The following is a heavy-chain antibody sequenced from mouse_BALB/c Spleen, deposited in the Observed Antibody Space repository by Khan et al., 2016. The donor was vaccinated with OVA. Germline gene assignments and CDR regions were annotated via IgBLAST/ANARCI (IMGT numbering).Heavy chain of an antibody. CDR1: GYTFTNSW. J-gene: IGHJ1*01. CDR2: IYPGIFYI. CDR3: TKWATWYFDV. D-gene: IGHD3-1*01. Sequence: QVQLQQSGVELVRPGSSVKISCKASGYTFTNSWLGWVKQRPGHGLEWIGDIYPGIFYINYNEKFKGKATLTEDTSSSTAYLQLTSLTSEDSAVYVCTKWATWYFDVWGAGTTVTVSS. V-gene: IGHV1-63*02.